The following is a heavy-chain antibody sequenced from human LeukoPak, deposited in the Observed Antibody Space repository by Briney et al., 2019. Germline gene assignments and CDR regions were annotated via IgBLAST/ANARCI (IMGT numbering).Heavy chain of an antibody. CDR2: ISGSGGST. Sequence: PGGSLRLSCAASGFTVSSYAMSWLRQAPGKGLEWVSAISGSGGSTYYADSVKGRFTISRDNSKNTLYLQMNSLRAEDTAVYYCAKDPYYDFWSGYYSGPSFDYWGQGTLVTVSS. CDR1: GFTVSSYA. CDR3: AKDPYYDFWSGYYSGPSFDY. J-gene: IGHJ4*02. V-gene: IGHV3-23*01. D-gene: IGHD3-3*01.